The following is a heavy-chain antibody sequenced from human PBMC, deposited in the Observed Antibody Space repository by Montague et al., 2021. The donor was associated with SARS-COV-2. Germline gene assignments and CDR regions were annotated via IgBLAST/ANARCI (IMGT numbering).Heavy chain of an antibody. CDR2: IYNSGST. CDR3: ARSQDCSTTSCHFDY. V-gene: IGHV4-38-2*02. CDR1: GYSISSGYY. D-gene: IGHD2-2*01. J-gene: IGHJ4*02. Sequence: SETLSLTCTVSGYSISSGYYWGWLRRPPGKRLEWIGSIYNSGSTYYNPFLKSRVTISVDTSKNQFSLRMSSVTAADTAVYYCARSQDCSTTSCHFDYWGQGTLVTVSS.